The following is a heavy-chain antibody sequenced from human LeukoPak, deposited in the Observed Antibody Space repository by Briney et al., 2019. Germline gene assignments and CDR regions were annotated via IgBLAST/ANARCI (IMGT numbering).Heavy chain of an antibody. Sequence: AEALSLNCTGSGCSFSSGKYYWSWIRQPPGKGRVWIGYSYYSGKNNYNPSLKSRVTIPVDPSKNQFSLKLGSVTAADTAVYYCARVATVATIYNFFDPWAQKPRVRVSS. CDR3: ARVATVATIYNFFDP. V-gene: IGHV4-61*01. CDR1: GCSFSSGKYY. D-gene: IGHD5-12*01. J-gene: IGHJ5*02. CDR2: SYYSGKN.